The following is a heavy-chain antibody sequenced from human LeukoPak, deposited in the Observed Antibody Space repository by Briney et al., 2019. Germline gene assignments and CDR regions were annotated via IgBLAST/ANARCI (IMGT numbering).Heavy chain of an antibody. CDR2: IDPNSGGT. J-gene: IGHJ4*02. CDR3: ARGWDNWDY. D-gene: IGHD1-1*01. CDR1: GYIFTIYH. V-gene: IGHV1-2*02. Sequence: ASVKVSCKASGYIFTIYHMHWVRQAPGQGLEWMGWIDPNSGGTNYVEKFLGRVTMTRDTSMSTAYMELSRLRSDDTAMYYCARGWDNWDYWGQGTLVTVSS.